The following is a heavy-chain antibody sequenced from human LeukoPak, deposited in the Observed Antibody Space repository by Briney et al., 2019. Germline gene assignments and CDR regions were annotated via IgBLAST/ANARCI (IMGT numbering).Heavy chain of an antibody. CDR3: ARERIAVAGTLSLFYYYYYLDV. CDR2: IYPSGSS. CDR1: GGSISSYY. V-gene: IGHV4-4*07. Sequence: PSETLSLTCTVSGGSISSYYRSWIRQPAGKGLERIGRIYPSGSSNYNPSLKSRVTMSVDTSKNQFSLKLSSVTAADTAVYYCARERIAVAGTLSLFYYYYYLDVWGKGTTVTVSS. D-gene: IGHD6-19*01. J-gene: IGHJ6*03.